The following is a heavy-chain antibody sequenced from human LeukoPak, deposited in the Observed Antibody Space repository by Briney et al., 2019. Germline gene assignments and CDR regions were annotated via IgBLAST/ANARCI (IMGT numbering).Heavy chain of an antibody. CDR1: RYTFSNYY. CDR3: ARALYSSAFAIGY. J-gene: IGHJ4*02. CDR2: INPSGGST. D-gene: IGHD6-19*01. V-gene: IGHV1-46*01. Sequence: ASVKVSCKASRYTFSNYYIHWVRQAPGQGLEWMGIINPSGGSTSYAQKFQGRVTMTTDTSMPTVYMELSSLRSEDTAVYRCARALYSSAFAIGYWGQGTLVTVSS.